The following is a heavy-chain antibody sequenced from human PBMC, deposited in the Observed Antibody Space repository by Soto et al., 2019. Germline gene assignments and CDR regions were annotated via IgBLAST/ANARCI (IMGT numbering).Heavy chain of an antibody. D-gene: IGHD3-10*01. J-gene: IGHJ4*02. V-gene: IGHV4-59*01. Sequence: KPSETPSLTCTASGVTIRSYLWSWIRQPPGKGLEWIGCAYHSADTKYSPSLKNRATISTDPAKKQFSPRLSSVTAADTALYYCAGSKNRGVTVDYWGQGALVTVSS. CDR1: GVTIRSYL. CDR3: AGSKNRGVTVDY. CDR2: AYHSADT.